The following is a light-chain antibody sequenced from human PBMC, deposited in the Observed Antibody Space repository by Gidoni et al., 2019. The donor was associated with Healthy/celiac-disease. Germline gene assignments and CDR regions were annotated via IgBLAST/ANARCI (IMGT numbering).Light chain of an antibody. CDR1: QSALYSSKNKNY. V-gene: IGKV4-1*01. Sequence: DIVMTQSPDSLAVSLGERATLNCKSSQSALYSSKNKNYLAWYQQKPVQPPKLLIYWASTRESGVPDRFSGSGSGTDFTLTISSLQAEDVAVYYCQQYYSTPFTFGPGTKVDIK. J-gene: IGKJ3*01. CDR2: WAS. CDR3: QQYYSTPFT.